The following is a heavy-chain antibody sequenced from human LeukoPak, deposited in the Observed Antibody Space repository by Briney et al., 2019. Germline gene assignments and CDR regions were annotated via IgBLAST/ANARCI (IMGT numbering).Heavy chain of an antibody. CDR2: IYYSGST. Sequence: SETLSLTCTVSGGSISSYYWSWIRQPPGKGLEWIGYIYYSGSTNYNPSLKSRVTISVDTSKNQFSLKLSSVTAADTAVYYCARQLSGSYGQIDYWGQGTLVTVSS. V-gene: IGHV4-59*08. CDR1: GGSISSYY. J-gene: IGHJ4*02. CDR3: ARQLSGSYGQIDY. D-gene: IGHD1-26*01.